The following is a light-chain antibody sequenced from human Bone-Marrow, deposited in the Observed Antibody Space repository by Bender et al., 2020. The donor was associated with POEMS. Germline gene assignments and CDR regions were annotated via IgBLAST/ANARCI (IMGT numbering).Light chain of an antibody. J-gene: IGLJ1*01. CDR3: QAWDSRTGV. CDR2: YDS. V-gene: IGLV3-21*01. CDR1: DIGSKS. Sequence: SYVLTQPPSVSVAPGKTATITCGGDDIGSKSVYWYQQKPGQAPVLVVYYDSDRPSGIPEGFSGSTSGNTATLTISRVAAGHEADYYCQAWDSRTGVFGTGTKVTVL.